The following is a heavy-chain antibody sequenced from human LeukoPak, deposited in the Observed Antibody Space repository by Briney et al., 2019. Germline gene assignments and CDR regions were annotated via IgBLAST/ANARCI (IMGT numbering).Heavy chain of an antibody. D-gene: IGHD2-2*01. Sequence: ASVKVSCKASGYTFISYDINWVRQAAGQGLEWMGWMNPNSGYTGYAQKFQGRVTITRNTSISTAYMELSSLRSEDTAVYFCATSPSIPAAPNDYWGQGTLVTVSS. V-gene: IGHV1-8*03. CDR2: MNPNSGYT. CDR3: ATSPSIPAAPNDY. J-gene: IGHJ4*02. CDR1: GYTFISYD.